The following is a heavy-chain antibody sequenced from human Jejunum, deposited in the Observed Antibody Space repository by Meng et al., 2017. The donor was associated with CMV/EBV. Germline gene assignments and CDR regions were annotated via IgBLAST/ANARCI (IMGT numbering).Heavy chain of an antibody. D-gene: IGHD3-22*01. V-gene: IGHV3-15*01. CDR1: GDSINSGSYY. Sequence: GQLQGAGPGLVNPSQTLSLTCTVSGDSINSGSYYWSWVRQAPGKGLEWVGRIKSEIDGGRTDYAAPVKGRFTISRDDSKNTLYLQMNSLKTEDTAVYYCTTNWVSNDISGYLSTWGQGTLVTVSS. CDR2: IKSEIDGGRT. CDR3: TTNWVSNDISGYLST. J-gene: IGHJ4*02.